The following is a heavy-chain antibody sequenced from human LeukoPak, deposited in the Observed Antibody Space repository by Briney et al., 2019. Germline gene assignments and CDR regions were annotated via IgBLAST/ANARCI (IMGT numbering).Heavy chain of an antibody. CDR3: XXXXXXXSSWGYNWFDP. J-gene: IGHJ5*02. CDR1: GYTFTSYY. CDR2: INPSGGST. V-gene: IGHV1-46*01. D-gene: IGHD6-13*01. Sequence: ASVEVSCKASGYTFTSYYMHWVRQAPGQGLEWMGIINPSGGSTSYAQKFQGRVTMTRDTSTSTVYMELSSLRSEDTAVYYCXXXXXXXSSWGYNWFDPWGQGTLVTVSS.